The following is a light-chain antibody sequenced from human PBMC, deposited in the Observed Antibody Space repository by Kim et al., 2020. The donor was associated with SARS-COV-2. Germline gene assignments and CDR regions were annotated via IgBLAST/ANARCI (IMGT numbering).Light chain of an antibody. CDR3: LQDYNYPYT. J-gene: IGKJ2*01. Sequence: SASVGDSLTITCRASQDIRNGLDWYQQKSGKAPKLLIYAASSLQSGVPSRFSGSGSGTDFALTISSLQPEDFATYYCLQDYNYPYTFGQGTKLEI. V-gene: IGKV1-6*01. CDR2: AAS. CDR1: QDIRNG.